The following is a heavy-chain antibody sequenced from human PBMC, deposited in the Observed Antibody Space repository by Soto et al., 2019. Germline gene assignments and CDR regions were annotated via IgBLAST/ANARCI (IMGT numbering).Heavy chain of an antibody. J-gene: IGHJ4*02. V-gene: IGHV1-24*01. CDR3: AKGLVGSSSPGVTFDY. CDR1: GYTLTELS. CDR2: FDPEDGET. D-gene: IGHD6-6*01. Sequence: ASVKVSCKVSGYTLTELSMHWVRQAPGKGLEWMGGFDPEDGETIYAQKFQGRVTMTEDTSTDTAYMELSSLRSEDTAVYYCAKGLVGSSSPGVTFDYWGQGTLVTVSS.